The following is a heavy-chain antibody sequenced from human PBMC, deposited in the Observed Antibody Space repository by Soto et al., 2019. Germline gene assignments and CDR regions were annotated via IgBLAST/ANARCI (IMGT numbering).Heavy chain of an antibody. CDR3: ARDPGYSSSTNYFDY. CDR2: IWYDGSNK. CDR1: GFTFSSYG. Sequence: QVQLVESGGGVVQPGRSLRLSCAASGFTFSSYGMHWVRQAPGKGLEWVAVIWYDGSNKYYADSVKGRFTISRDNSKNTLYLQMNGLRAEDTAVYYCARDPGYSSSTNYFDYWGQGTLVTVSS. V-gene: IGHV3-33*01. D-gene: IGHD6-6*01. J-gene: IGHJ4*02.